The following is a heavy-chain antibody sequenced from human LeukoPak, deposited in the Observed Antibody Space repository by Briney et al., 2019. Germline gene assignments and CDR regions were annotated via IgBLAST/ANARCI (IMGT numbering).Heavy chain of an antibody. CDR3: ASLYSGYDGDAFDI. V-gene: IGHV1-69*02. D-gene: IGHD5-12*01. CDR2: IIPILGIA. Sequence: ASVKVSCKASGYTFTGYYMHWVRQAPGQGLEWMGRIIPILGIANYAQKFQGRVTITADKSTSTAYMELSSLRSEDTAVYYCASLYSGYDGDAFDIWGQGTMVTVSS. J-gene: IGHJ3*02. CDR1: GYTFTGYY.